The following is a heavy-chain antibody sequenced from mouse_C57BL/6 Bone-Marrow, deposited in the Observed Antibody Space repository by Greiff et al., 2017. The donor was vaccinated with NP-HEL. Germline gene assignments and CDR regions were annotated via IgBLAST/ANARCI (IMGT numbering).Heavy chain of an antibody. V-gene: IGHV1-69*01. D-gene: IGHD3-3*01. J-gene: IGHJ1*03. Sequence: QVQLQQPGAELVMPGASVKLSCKASGYTFPSYWMHWVKQRPGQGLEWIGEIDPSDSYTNYNQKFKGQSTLTVDKSSSTAYMQLSSLTSEDSAVYYCARGGPYWYFDVWGTGTTVTVAS. CDR2: IDPSDSYT. CDR3: ARGGPYWYFDV. CDR1: GYTFPSYW.